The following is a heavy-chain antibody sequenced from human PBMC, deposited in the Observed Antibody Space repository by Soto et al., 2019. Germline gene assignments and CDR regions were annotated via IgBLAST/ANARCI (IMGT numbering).Heavy chain of an antibody. D-gene: IGHD3-3*01. V-gene: IGHV3-23*01. Sequence: EVQLLESGGGLVQPGGSLRLSCAASGFTFNNFAMSWVRQAPGKGLEWVSSISDGGGSTYYGDSVKGRFTISRDNSKNTLYLQMNSLRAEDTAVYYCARCPGEKCARNTIFGVVGEGFDYWGQGTLDTVSS. J-gene: IGHJ4*02. CDR1: GFTFNNFA. CDR2: ISDGGGST. CDR3: ARCPGEKCARNTIFGVVGEGFDY.